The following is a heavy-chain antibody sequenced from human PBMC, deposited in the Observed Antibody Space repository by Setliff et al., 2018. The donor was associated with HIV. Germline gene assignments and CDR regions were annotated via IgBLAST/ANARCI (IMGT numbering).Heavy chain of an antibody. Sequence: SETLSLTCTVSGGSISSSSYYWGWIRQPPGKGLEWIGSIYYSGSTYYNPSLKSRVTISVDTSKNQFSLKPSSVTAADTAVYYCAVGGEDWGFFDYWGQGTLVTVSS. CDR1: GGSISSSSYY. CDR3: AVGGEDWGFFDY. V-gene: IGHV4-39*01. J-gene: IGHJ4*02. D-gene: IGHD7-27*01. CDR2: IYYSGST.